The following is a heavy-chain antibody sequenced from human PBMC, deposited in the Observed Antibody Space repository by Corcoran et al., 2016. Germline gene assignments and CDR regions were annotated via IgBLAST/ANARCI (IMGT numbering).Heavy chain of an antibody. CDR1: GGSFRGYY. CDR3: ARERWLPNGVFDY. Sequence: QVQLQQWGAGLLKPSETLSLTCAVYGGSFRGYYWSWIRQPPGKGLEWIGEINHSGSTNYNPSLKSRVTISVDTSKNQFSLKLSSVTAADTAVYYCARERWLPNGVFDYWGQGTLVTVSS. D-gene: IGHD5-12*01. V-gene: IGHV4-34*01. J-gene: IGHJ4*02. CDR2: INHSGST.